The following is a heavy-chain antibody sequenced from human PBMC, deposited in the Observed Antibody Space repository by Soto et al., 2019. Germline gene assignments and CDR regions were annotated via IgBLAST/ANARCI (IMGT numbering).Heavy chain of an antibody. CDR1: VGSFSNFG. CDR2: IVPVFGRP. CDR3: AREGSGYNF. D-gene: IGHD5-12*01. Sequence: GXSVKVSCKGSVGSFSNFGISWVRQAPGQGLEWMGGIVPVFGRPNYAQRFRGRLTITADESTSTGYMELISLRSDDTAVYYCAREGSGYNFWGQGPQVTVSS. V-gene: IGHV1-69*13. J-gene: IGHJ1*01.